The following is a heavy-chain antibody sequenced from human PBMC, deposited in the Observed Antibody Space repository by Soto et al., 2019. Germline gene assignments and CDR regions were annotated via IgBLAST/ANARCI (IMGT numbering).Heavy chain of an antibody. CDR3: ARRLLVRGIIPCYFVS. Sequence: SETLSLTCTVSGGSINNISFYWGWVRQPPGKRLEWIGSIYYSGSAYYNPSLKSRLTISVDTSKNQFSLNLSSVTAADTAVYFCARRLLVRGIIPCYFVSWGQRTLVTVSS. V-gene: IGHV4-39*01. CDR2: IYYSGSA. J-gene: IGHJ4*02. D-gene: IGHD3-10*01. CDR1: GGSINNISFY.